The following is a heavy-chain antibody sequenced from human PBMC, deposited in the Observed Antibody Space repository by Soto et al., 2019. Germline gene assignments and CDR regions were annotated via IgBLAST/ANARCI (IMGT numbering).Heavy chain of an antibody. CDR3: ARGRGYCSSTSCRGDAFDF. D-gene: IGHD2-2*01. V-gene: IGHV1-2*04. CDR2: INPNSGGT. J-gene: IGHJ3*01. Sequence: ASVKDTCQASGYTFTGYYMHWVRQAPGKGLEWMGWINPNSGGTNYAQKVQGWVIMTRDTSISTAYMELSRLRADDTAVYFCARGRGYCSSTSCRGDAFDFWGQGTMVTVSS. CDR1: GYTFTGYY.